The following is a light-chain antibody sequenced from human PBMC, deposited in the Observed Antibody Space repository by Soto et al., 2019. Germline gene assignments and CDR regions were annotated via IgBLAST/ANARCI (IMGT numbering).Light chain of an antibody. J-gene: IGKJ5*01. CDR2: AAS. CDR3: QQSYNSPPIT. CDR1: QSINTH. V-gene: IGKV1-39*01. Sequence: IQLTHSPSSLSASVGDRVTITCXKSQSINTHLYWYQQRPGKAPTLLIYAASSLQSGVPSRFRGSGYGTDFALTITSLQPEDFATYYCQQSYNSPPITFGQGTRLEIK.